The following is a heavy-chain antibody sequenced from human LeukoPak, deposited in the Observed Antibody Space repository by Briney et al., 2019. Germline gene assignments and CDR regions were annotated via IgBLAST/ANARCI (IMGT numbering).Heavy chain of an antibody. CDR1: GFTFSSYA. V-gene: IGHV3-23*01. Sequence: PGGSLRLSCAASGFTFSSYAMSWVRQAPGEGLVWVSTITDSSGNTFYADSVKGRFTISRDNSKNTLYLQMNSLRAEDTAVYYCAKRGAGYYFDYWGQGTLVTVSS. CDR3: AKRGAGYYFDY. CDR2: ITDSSGNT. D-gene: IGHD6-19*01. J-gene: IGHJ4*02.